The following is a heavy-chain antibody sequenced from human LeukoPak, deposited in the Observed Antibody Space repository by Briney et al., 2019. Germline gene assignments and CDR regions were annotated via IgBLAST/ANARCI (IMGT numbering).Heavy chain of an antibody. CDR3: ARHGTISSESYFDY. Sequence: SETLSLTCTVSGGSISSYYWSWIRQPAGKGLEWIGRIHTTGSTNYNPSLKSRVTGFVDTSKNQVSLRLSSVTAADTAVYYCARHGTISSESYFDYWGQGALVTVSS. D-gene: IGHD1-14*01. J-gene: IGHJ4*02. CDR1: GGSISSYY. V-gene: IGHV4-4*07. CDR2: IHTTGST.